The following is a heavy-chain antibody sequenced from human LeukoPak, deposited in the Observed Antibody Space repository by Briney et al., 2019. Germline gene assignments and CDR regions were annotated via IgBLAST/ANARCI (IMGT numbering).Heavy chain of an antibody. CDR1: GFTFNKFW. D-gene: IGHD6-19*01. V-gene: IGHV3-7*01. J-gene: IGHJ4*02. CDR3: ARSSGWTQEDFDY. CDR2: IKHDGSEK. Sequence: GGSLRLSCAASGFTFNKFWMSWVRQAPGKGLEWVASIKHDGSEKYYVDSVKGRFTISRDNAKNSLYLQMISLRVEDTAVYYCARSSGWTQEDFDYWGQGTLVTVSS.